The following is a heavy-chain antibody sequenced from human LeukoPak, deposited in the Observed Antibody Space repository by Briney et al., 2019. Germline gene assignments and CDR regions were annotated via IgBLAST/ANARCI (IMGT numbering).Heavy chain of an antibody. Sequence: PGGSLRLSCAASGFTFSSYGMHWVRQAPGKGLEWGAFIRYDGSNKYYVDSVKSRFTITSDNSNNTLYLQMNSLRAEDTAVYYCAKDGVVPAKTDFDYWGQGTLVTVSS. D-gene: IGHD2-2*01. V-gene: IGHV3-30*02. CDR1: GFTFSSYG. J-gene: IGHJ4*02. CDR3: AKDGVVPAKTDFDY. CDR2: IRYDGSNK.